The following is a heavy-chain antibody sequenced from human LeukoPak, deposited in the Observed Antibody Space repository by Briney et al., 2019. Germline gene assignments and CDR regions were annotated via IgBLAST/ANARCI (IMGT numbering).Heavy chain of an antibody. V-gene: IGHV4-59*01. CDR2: IYYSGST. Sequence: SETLSLTCTVSGGSISSYYWSWIRQPPGKGLEWIGYIYYSGSTNYNPSLKSRVTISVDTSKNQFSLKLSSVTAADTAVYYCARGGYSYGSYYFDYWGQGTLVTVSS. D-gene: IGHD5-18*01. CDR1: GGSISSYY. CDR3: ARGGYSYGSYYFDY. J-gene: IGHJ4*02.